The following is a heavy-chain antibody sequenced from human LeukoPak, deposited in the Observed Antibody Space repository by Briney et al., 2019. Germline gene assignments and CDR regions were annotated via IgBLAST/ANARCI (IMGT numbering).Heavy chain of an antibody. CDR3: AKVSDGSSSWPSFDY. CDR1: GFTFSSYA. CDR2: ISGSGGST. J-gene: IGHJ4*02. D-gene: IGHD6-13*01. V-gene: IGHV3-23*01. Sequence: GGSLRLSCAASGFTFSSYAMSWVRQAPGKGLEWVSAISGSGGSTYYADSVKGRFTISRDNSKNTLYLQMNSLRAEDTAVYYCAKVSDGSSSWPSFDYWGQGTLVTVSS.